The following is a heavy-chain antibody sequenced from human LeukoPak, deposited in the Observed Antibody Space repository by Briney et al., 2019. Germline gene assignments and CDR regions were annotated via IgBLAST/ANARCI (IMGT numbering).Heavy chain of an antibody. CDR3: ARRFYDFWSGYSPKTYIGY. CDR1: GYTFTSYD. V-gene: IGHV1-8*01. D-gene: IGHD3-3*01. J-gene: IGHJ4*02. Sequence: GASVKVSCKASGYTFTSYDISWVRQATGQGLEWMGWMNPNSGNTGYAQKFQGRVTMTRNTSISTAYMELSSLRSEDTAVYYCARRFYDFWSGYSPKTYIGYWGQGTLVTVSS. CDR2: MNPNSGNT.